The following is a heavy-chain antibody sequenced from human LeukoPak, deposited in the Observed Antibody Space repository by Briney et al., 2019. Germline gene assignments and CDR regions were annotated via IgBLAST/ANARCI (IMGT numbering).Heavy chain of an antibody. V-gene: IGHV4-59*08. CDR3: ARHRSDGSYPLDS. D-gene: IGHD5-24*01. CDR1: GGSMSNYY. Sequence: SETLSLTCSVSGGSMSNYYWSWIRQPPGKGLEWIGHIYSTGSTTYSPSLKSRVIMSVDTSKNQFSLKVTPVTAADTAVYYCARHRSDGSYPLDSWGQGALVTVSS. J-gene: IGHJ4*02. CDR2: IYSTGST.